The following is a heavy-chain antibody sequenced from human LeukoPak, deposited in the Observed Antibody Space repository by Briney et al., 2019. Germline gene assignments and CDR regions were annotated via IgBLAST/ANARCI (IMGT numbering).Heavy chain of an antibody. CDR2: IYYSGST. Sequence: SETLSLTCTVSGGSISSYYWSWIRQPPGKGLEWIGYIYYSGSTYYNPSLKSRVTISVDTSKNQFSLKLSSVTAADTAVYYCAREGLTSNWFDPWGQGTLVTVSS. J-gene: IGHJ5*02. V-gene: IGHV4-59*12. CDR1: GGSISSYY. CDR3: AREGLTSNWFDP.